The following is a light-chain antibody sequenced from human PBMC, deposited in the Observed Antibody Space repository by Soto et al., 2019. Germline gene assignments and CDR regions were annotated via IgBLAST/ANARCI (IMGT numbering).Light chain of an antibody. V-gene: IGKV3-20*01. J-gene: IGKJ1*01. CDR2: DAT. CDR1: QRITSY. Sequence: EVVLTQSPATLSLSPGERATLSCRASQRITSYLAWYQQKPGQAPRLLIYDATNRVAGIPDRFSGGGSGTDFTLTISRLEPEDFAVYYCQQYGRSPTTFGQGTKVDIK. CDR3: QQYGRSPTT.